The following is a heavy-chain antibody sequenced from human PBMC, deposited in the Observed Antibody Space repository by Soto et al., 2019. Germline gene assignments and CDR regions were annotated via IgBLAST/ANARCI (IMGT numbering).Heavy chain of an antibody. J-gene: IGHJ6*02. V-gene: IGHV4-59*01. CDR2: IYYSGST. CDR3: ARGYHLAANYDFWSGYDYYYYGVDV. D-gene: IGHD3-3*01. CDR1: GGSISSYY. Sequence: PSETLSLTCTVSGGSISSYYWSWIRQPPGKGLEWIGYIYYSGSTNYNPSLKSRVTISVDTSKNQFSLKLSSVTAADTAVYYCARGYHLAANYDFWSGYDYYYYGVDVWGQGTTVTVSS.